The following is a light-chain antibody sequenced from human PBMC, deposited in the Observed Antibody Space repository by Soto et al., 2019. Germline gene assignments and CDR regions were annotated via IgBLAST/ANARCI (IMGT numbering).Light chain of an antibody. CDR3: VLYLGSGIGV. J-gene: IGLJ3*02. V-gene: IGLV8-61*01. Sequence: QTVVTQEPSFSVSPGGTVTLTCGLSSDSVSITYYPSWYQQTPGHAPRTLIYNTDTRSSGVPDRFSGSILGNKAALTITGAQADDESDYYCVLYLGSGIGVFGGGTKLTVL. CDR2: NTD. CDR1: SDSVSITYY.